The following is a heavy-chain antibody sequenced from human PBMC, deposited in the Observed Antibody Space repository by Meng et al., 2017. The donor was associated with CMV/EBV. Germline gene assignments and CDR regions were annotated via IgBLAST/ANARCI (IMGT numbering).Heavy chain of an antibody. CDR3: ATDFYCSSTSCSTGYYYYGMDV. V-gene: IGHV1-2*02. J-gene: IGHJ6*02. CDR1: GYTFTGYY. D-gene: IGHD2-2*01. CDR2: INPNSGGT. Sequence: ASVTVSCQASGYTFTGYYMHWVRQAPGQGLAWMGWINPNSGGTNYAQKFQGRVTMTRDTSISTAYMELSRLRSDDTAVYYCATDFYCSSTSCSTGYYYYGMDVWGQGTTVTVSS.